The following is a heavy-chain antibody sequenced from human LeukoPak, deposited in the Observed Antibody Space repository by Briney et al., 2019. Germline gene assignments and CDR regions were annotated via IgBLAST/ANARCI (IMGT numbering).Heavy chain of an antibody. D-gene: IGHD3-10*01. J-gene: IGHJ6*02. CDR3: AIGYRWFGEFPPYYYGMDV. CDR1: GYTFTSYA. V-gene: IGHV7-4-1*02. Sequence: ASVKVSCKASGYTFTSYAMNWVRQAPGQGLEWMGWINTNTGNPTYAQGFTGRFVFSLDTSVSTAYLQISSLKAEDTAVYYCAIGYRWFGEFPPYYYGMDVWGQGTTVTVSS. CDR2: INTNTGNP.